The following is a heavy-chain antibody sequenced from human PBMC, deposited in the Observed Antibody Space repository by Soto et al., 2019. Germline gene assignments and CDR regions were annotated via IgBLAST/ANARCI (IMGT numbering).Heavy chain of an antibody. J-gene: IGHJ6*02. Sequence: QVQLVQSGAEVKKPGASVKVSCKASGYTFTSYAMHWVRQAPGQRLEWMGWINAGNGNTKYSQKFQGRVTITRDTSASTAYMELSSLRSEDTAVYYCASSYSNSALIDYYYYGMDVWGQGTTVTVSS. CDR2: INAGNGNT. D-gene: IGHD4-4*01. V-gene: IGHV1-3*01. CDR3: ASSYSNSALIDYYYYGMDV. CDR1: GYTFTSYA.